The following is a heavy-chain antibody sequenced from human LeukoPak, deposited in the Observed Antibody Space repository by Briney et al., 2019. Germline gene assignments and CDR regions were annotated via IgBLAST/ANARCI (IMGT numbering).Heavy chain of an antibody. D-gene: IGHD3-3*01. V-gene: IGHV3-53*01. CDR1: GFSVSNNY. Sequence: GGSLRLSCVVSGFSVSNNYIIWVRQAPGNGLERVSVIYGDGRTSHSASVRGRFTTSRDNSKNIVSLQMNNLRAEDTAVYYCARGRGLGVVSPYFDYWGQGTLVTVSS. CDR2: IYGDGRT. CDR3: ARGRGLGVVSPYFDY. J-gene: IGHJ4*02.